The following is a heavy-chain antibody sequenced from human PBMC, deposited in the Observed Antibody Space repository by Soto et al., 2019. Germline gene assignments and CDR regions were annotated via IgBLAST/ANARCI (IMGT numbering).Heavy chain of an antibody. D-gene: IGHD1-7*01. J-gene: IGHJ3*02. CDR2: IYYSGST. CDR3: ARDTGRTTHHAFDI. Sequence: PSETLSLTCTVSGRSISSGGYYWSWIRQHPGKGLEWIGYIYYSGSTYYNPSLKSRVTISVDTSKNQFSLKLSSVTAADTAVYYCARDTGRTTHHAFDIWGQGTMVTVSS. CDR1: GRSISSGGYY. V-gene: IGHV4-31*03.